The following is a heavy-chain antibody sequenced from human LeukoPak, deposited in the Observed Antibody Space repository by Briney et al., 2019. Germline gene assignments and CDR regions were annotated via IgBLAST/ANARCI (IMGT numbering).Heavy chain of an antibody. CDR3: ARSGYDDYYYYYMDV. CDR2: ISAYNGNT. CDR1: GYTFTSYG. V-gene: IGHV1-18*01. D-gene: IGHD5-12*01. J-gene: IGHJ6*03. Sequence: ASVKVSCKASGYTFTSYGISWVRQAPGQGLEWMGWISAYNGNTNYAQKLQGRVTMTTDTSTSQAYMELRSLRSDDTAVYYCARSGYDDYYYYYMDVWGKGTTVTVSS.